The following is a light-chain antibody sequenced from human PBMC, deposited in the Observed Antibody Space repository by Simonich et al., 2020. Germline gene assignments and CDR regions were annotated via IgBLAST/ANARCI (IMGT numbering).Light chain of an antibody. Sequence: QSALTQPASVSGSPGQSITISCTGTSSDVGGYNYVSWYQQHPGKAPKLMIYDVSKRPSGVSNSFSGSKSGNTASLTISGLQAEDEADYYCSSYAGSSTWVFGGGTKLTVL. J-gene: IGLJ3*02. V-gene: IGLV2-14*03. CDR3: SSYAGSSTWV. CDR2: DVS. CDR1: SSDVGGYNY.